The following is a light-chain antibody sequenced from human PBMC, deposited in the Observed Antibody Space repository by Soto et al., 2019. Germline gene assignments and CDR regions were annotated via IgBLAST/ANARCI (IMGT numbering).Light chain of an antibody. Sequence: EIVLTQSPATLSFSPGERATLSCRASPSVTNFLAWYQQKPGQAPRLLIYDASSRATGIPDRFSGSGSGTDFTLTISRLEPEDFAVYYCQQYGRSAGLFTFGPGTKVDIK. CDR3: QQYGRSAGLFT. CDR1: PSVTNF. J-gene: IGKJ3*01. CDR2: DAS. V-gene: IGKV3-20*01.